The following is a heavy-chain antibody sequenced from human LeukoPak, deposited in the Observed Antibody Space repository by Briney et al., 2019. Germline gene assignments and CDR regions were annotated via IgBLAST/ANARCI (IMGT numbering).Heavy chain of an antibody. CDR1: GFTFSDYY. CDR3: ARDDSSTTVTTFDY. D-gene: IGHD4-17*01. Sequence: GGSLRLSCAASGFTFSDYYMNWVRQAPGKGLEWVSSISSSSSYIYYADSVKGRFTISRDNAKNSLYLQMNSLRAEDTAVYYCARDDSSTTVTTFDYWGQGTLVTVSS. CDR2: ISSSSSYI. V-gene: IGHV3-21*01. J-gene: IGHJ4*02.